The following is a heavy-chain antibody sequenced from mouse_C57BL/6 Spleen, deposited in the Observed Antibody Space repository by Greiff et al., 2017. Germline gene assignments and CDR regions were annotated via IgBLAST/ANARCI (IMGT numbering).Heavy chain of an antibody. CDR1: GFTFSSYA. J-gene: IGHJ1*03. V-gene: IGHV5-9-1*02. Sequence: EVKVVESGEGLVKPGGSLKLSCAASGFTFSSYAMSWVRQTPEKRLEWVAYISSGGDYIYYADTVKGRFTISRDNASNTLYLQMSSLTSEDTAMYDYTRDTHYYGSSYGYFDVWGKGTTVTVSS. CDR3: TRDTHYYGSSYGYFDV. D-gene: IGHD1-1*01. CDR2: ISSGGDYI.